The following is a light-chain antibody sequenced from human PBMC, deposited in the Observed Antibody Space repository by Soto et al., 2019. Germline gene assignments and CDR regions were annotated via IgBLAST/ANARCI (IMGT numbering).Light chain of an antibody. CDR3: QQSYSTPPFT. Sequence: DIQLTQSPSLLSASVGDRVTITCRASQGISSYLNWYQQKPGKAPKLLIYAASSLQSGVPSRFSGSGSGTDFTLTISSLQPEDFATYYCQQSYSTPPFTSGPGTKVDIK. V-gene: IGKV1-39*01. CDR1: QGISSY. J-gene: IGKJ3*01. CDR2: AAS.